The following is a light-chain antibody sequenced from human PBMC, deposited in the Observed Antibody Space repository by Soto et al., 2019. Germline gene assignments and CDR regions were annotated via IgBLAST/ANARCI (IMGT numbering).Light chain of an antibody. CDR3: QQYGSSGT. V-gene: IGKV3-20*01. J-gene: IGKJ1*01. CDR1: QSVSNNY. CDR2: GAS. Sequence: EFVLTQSPGTLSLSPGERATLSCRASQSVSNNYLAWYQQTPGQAPRLLIFGASNRATGIPDRFSGSGSGTDFTLTISRLEPEDFAVYYCQQYGSSGTFGQGTKVDIK.